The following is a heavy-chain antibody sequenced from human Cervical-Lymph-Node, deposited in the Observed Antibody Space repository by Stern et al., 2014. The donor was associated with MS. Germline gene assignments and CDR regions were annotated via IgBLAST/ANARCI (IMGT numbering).Heavy chain of an antibody. CDR1: GFSFSRYA. CDR2: IWYDGSNP. D-gene: IGHD6-13*01. Sequence: LVESGGGVVQPGRSLSLSFAASGFSFSRYAMHWVRQAPVQGLEWVALIWYDGSNPYYADSVTGRFTITRDNFKNTLYLQMNSLRAEDTAVYYCASAYSSSHYYFDYWGQGTLVTVSS. J-gene: IGHJ4*02. V-gene: IGHV3-33*01. CDR3: ASAYSSSHYYFDY.